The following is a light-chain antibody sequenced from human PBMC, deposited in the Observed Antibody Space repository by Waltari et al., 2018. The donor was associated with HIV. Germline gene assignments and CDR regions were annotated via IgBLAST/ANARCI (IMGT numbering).Light chain of an antibody. J-gene: IGKJ2*01. Sequence: DIVITQSHDSLAVSWGERTNINRQSSQSVLYSSNNKNYLAWYQQKPGQPPKLLIYWASTRESGVPDRFSGSGSGTDFTLTISSLQAEDVAVYYCQQYYSTPYTFGQGTKLEIK. CDR2: WAS. CDR1: QSVLYSSNNKNY. CDR3: QQYYSTPYT. V-gene: IGKV4-1*01.